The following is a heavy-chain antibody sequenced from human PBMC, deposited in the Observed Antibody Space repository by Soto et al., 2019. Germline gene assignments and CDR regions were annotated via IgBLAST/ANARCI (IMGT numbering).Heavy chain of an antibody. Sequence: QVQLVQSGAEVKKPGSSVKVSCKASGGTFSRYAISWVRQAPGQGLEWMGGIIPIFGTANYAQKFQGRVTITADESTSTSYMALSSLRSEDTAVYYCARIDSSSWYDYYHYGMDVWGQGTTVTVSS. V-gene: IGHV1-69*12. CDR1: GGTFSRYA. CDR3: ARIDSSSWYDYYHYGMDV. J-gene: IGHJ6*02. D-gene: IGHD6-13*01. CDR2: IIPIFGTA.